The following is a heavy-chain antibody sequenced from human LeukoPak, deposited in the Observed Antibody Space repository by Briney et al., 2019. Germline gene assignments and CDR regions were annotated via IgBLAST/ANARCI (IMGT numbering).Heavy chain of an antibody. J-gene: IGHJ3*02. V-gene: IGHV1-46*01. Sequence: ASVKVSCKASGYTFTTYYMHWVRQAPGQGLEWMGVINPSGGGTTYSQNFQGRVTMTRDTSTSTVYMGLSSLRSEDTAVYYCARGELFYDSSGYYTGDIWGQGTMVTVSS. CDR3: ARGELFYDSSGYYTGDI. CDR2: INPSGGGT. CDR1: GYTFTTYY. D-gene: IGHD3-22*01.